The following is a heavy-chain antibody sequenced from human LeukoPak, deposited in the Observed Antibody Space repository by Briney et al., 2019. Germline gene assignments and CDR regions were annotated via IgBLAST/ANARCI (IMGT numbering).Heavy chain of an antibody. CDR3: ASPLGYCTNGVCYVY. CDR2: IYYSGST. V-gene: IGHV4-39*01. Sequence: SETLSLTCTVSGGSISSSSYYWGWIRQPPGKGLEWIGSIYYSGSTYYNPSLKSRVTISVDTSKNPFSLKLSSVTAADTAVYYCASPLGYCTNGVCYVYWGQGTLVTVSS. J-gene: IGHJ4*02. CDR1: GGSISSSSYY. D-gene: IGHD2-8*01.